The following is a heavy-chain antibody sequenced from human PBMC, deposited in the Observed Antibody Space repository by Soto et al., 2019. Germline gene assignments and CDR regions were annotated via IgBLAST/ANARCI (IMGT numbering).Heavy chain of an antibody. Sequence: SETLSLTCTVSSESITIYDCTWIWQSPGTGLEWIGFVSYNGTTPYNPSLNSRVTISLSTSKTRFYLSLTSTTAADTATYYYANCQELSFWSGLSYYFDQLGRGAKVVVAS. J-gene: IGHJ4*02. D-gene: IGHD3-3*01. V-gene: IGHV4-59*01. CDR2: VSYNGTT. CDR1: SESITIYD. CDR3: ANCQELSFWSGLSYYFDQ.